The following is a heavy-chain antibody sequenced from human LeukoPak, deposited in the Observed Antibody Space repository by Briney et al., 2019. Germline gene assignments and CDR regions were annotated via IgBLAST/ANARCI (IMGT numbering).Heavy chain of an antibody. J-gene: IGHJ4*02. Sequence: PSETLSHTCAVYGGSFSGYYWSWIRQPPGKGLEWIGEINHSGSTNYNPSLKSRVTISVDTSKNQFSLKLSSVTAADTAVYYCASGDQDTAMVSYWGQGTLVTVSS. V-gene: IGHV4-34*01. CDR3: ASGDQDTAMVSY. D-gene: IGHD5-18*01. CDR2: INHSGST. CDR1: GGSFSGYY.